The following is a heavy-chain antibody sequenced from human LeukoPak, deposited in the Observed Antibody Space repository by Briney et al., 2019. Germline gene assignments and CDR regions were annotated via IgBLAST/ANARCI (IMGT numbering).Heavy chain of an antibody. CDR2: ISSSGSTI. D-gene: IGHD2-2*01. CDR1: GFTFSSYE. J-gene: IGHJ6*03. CDR3: AKTARSSTITYYYYYMDV. Sequence: PGGSLRLSCAASGFTFSSYEMNWVRQTPGKGLEWVSYISSSGSTIYYADSVKGRFTISRDNSKNTLYLQMNSPRAEDTAVYYCAKTARSSTITYYYYYMDVWGKGTTVTVSS. V-gene: IGHV3-48*03.